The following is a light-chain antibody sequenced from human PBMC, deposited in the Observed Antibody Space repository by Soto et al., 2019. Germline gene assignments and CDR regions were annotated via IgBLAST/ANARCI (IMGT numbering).Light chain of an antibody. CDR1: ISDVGGYNY. CDR3: TSYASTPTHVV. J-gene: IGLJ2*01. V-gene: IGLV2-14*01. Sequence: QAASVSGSPGQSITISCTGTISDVGGYNYVSWYQHHPGKAPNLIIYEVFNRPSGVSNRFSGSRSGNTASLTISGLQAEDEGDYYCTSYASTPTHVVFGGGTKLTVL. CDR2: EVF.